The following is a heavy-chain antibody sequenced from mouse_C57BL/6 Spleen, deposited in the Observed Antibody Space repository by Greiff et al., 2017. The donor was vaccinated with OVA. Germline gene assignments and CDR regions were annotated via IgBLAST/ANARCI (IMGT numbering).Heavy chain of an antibody. D-gene: IGHD1-1*01. CDR3: ARPHYYGSSYPCYAMDY. Sequence: QVQLKESGPELVKPGASVKISCKASGYTFTDYYINWVKQRPGQGLEWIGWIFPGSGSTYYNEKFKGKATLTVDKSSSTAYMLLSSLTSEDSAVYFCARPHYYGSSYPCYAMDYWGQGTSVTVSS. CDR2: IFPGSGST. J-gene: IGHJ4*01. CDR1: GYTFTDYY. V-gene: IGHV1-75*01.